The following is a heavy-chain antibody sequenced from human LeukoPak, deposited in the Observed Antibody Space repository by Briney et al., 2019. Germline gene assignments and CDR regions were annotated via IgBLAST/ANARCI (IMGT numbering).Heavy chain of an antibody. Sequence: PGGSLRLSCAASGFTFSSYAMSWVRQAPGKGLEWVSAISGSGGSTYYADSVKGRFTISRDNSKNTLYLQMNRLRAEDTAVYYCAKDSSDIYNWNRPDYWGQGTLVTVSS. J-gene: IGHJ4*02. CDR3: AKDSSDIYNWNRPDY. D-gene: IGHD1-20*01. CDR1: GFTFSSYA. CDR2: ISGSGGST. V-gene: IGHV3-23*01.